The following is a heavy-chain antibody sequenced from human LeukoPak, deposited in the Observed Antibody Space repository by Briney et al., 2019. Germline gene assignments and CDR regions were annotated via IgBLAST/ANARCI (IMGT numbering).Heavy chain of an antibody. J-gene: IGHJ4*02. V-gene: IGHV1-8*03. CDR1: GYTFTSYD. CDR3: AKEFSGGWSFDY. CDR2: MNPNSGNT. Sequence: ASVKVSCKASGYTFTSYDINWVRQATGQGLEWMGWMNPNSGNTGYAQKFQGRVTITRNTSISTAYMELSSLRSEDTAVYYCAKEFSGGWSFDYWGQGTLVTVSS. D-gene: IGHD6-19*01.